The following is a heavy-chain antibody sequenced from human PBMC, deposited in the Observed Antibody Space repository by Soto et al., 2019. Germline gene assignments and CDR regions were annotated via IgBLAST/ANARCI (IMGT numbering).Heavy chain of an antibody. CDR3: ARENYYGSGTYFRLDV. D-gene: IGHD3-10*01. Sequence: QVQLQESGPGLVKPSETLSLTCTVSGDSISTYYWSWIRQPPGKGLEWIGYLYDSGSTHYNPSLTGRVTISVATSKNQFSLKLTSVTAADTAVYYCARENYYGSGTYFRLDVWGQGTRVTVSS. CDR2: LYDSGST. V-gene: IGHV4-59*01. J-gene: IGHJ6*02. CDR1: GDSISTYY.